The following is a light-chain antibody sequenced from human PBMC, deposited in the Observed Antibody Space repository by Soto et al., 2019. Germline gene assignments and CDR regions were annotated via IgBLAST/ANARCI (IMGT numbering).Light chain of an antibody. V-gene: IGKV3-20*01. CDR3: QVYGYSPRYT. Sequence: EIVLTQSPGTLSLSPGERATLSCRASQSVSTTYLAWYQQKHGQAPRLLIYSTSSRAAGIPDRFSGSGSGTDFALTITRLEPEDFAVYHCQVYGYSPRYTFGQGTKLEIK. J-gene: IGKJ2*01. CDR2: STS. CDR1: QSVSTTY.